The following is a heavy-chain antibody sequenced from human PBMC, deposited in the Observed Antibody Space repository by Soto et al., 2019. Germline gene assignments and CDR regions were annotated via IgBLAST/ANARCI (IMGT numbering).Heavy chain of an antibody. CDR3: ARGISSSWYGDYYYGMDV. J-gene: IGHJ6*02. CDR2: IYHSGST. D-gene: IGHD6-13*01. Sequence: QLPLQESGSGLVKPSQTLSLTCAVSGGSISSGGYSWSWIRQPPGKGLEWIGYIYHSGSTYYNPSLKSRVTISVDRSKNQFSLKLSSVTAADTAVYYCARGISSSWYGDYYYGMDVWGQGTTVTVSS. CDR1: GGSISSGGYS. V-gene: IGHV4-30-2*01.